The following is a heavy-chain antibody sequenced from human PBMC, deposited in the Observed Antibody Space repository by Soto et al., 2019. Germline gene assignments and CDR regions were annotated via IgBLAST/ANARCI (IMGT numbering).Heavy chain of an antibody. CDR1: GFSLSSSGVV. J-gene: IGHJ4*02. CDR3: AHFSPDMNYFDY. Sequence: ITLKESVPPLVKPTQTLTLTCSFSGFSLSSSGVVVGWIRQPPGKALEWLSLIYRDDDKRYSPSLKSKLTIPKDTSKNQVVLTMPNMDPVDTATYYCAHFSPDMNYFDYWGQGTLVTVS. V-gene: IGHV2-5*02. D-gene: IGHD2-15*01. CDR2: IYRDDDK.